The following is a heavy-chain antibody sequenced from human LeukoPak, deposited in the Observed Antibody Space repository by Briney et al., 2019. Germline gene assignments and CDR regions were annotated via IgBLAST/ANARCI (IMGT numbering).Heavy chain of an antibody. CDR1: GGSISSGDYY. CDR3: ASMYDFWSGYYY. Sequence: SQTLSLTCTVSGGSISSGDYYWSWIRQPPGKGLGWIGYIHYSGSTYHNPSLKSRVTISVDTSKNQFSLKLSSVTAADTAVYYCASMYDFWSGYYYWGQGTLVTVSS. CDR2: IHYSGST. J-gene: IGHJ4*02. D-gene: IGHD3-3*01. V-gene: IGHV4-30-4*08.